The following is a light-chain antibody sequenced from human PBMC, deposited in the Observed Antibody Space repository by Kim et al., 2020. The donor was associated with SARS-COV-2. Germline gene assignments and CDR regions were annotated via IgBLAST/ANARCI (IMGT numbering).Light chain of an antibody. J-gene: IGLJ3*02. CDR1: SSDVGDYNY. CDR2: DVT. CDR3: SSYTSSSTWV. Sequence: GQSITISCTGTSSDVGDYNYVSWYQQHPGKAPKLMIYDVTNRPSGVSNRFSGSKSGNTASLTISGLQAEDEAHYYCSSYTSSSTWVFGGGTQLTVL. V-gene: IGLV2-14*03.